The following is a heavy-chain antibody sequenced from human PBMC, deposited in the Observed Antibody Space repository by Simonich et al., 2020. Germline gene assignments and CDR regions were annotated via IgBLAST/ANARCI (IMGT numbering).Heavy chain of an antibody. CDR2: ISGRGGST. D-gene: IGHD1-7*01. CDR3: AKRSGVSITGTFDY. Sequence: EVQLLESGGGLVQPGGSLRLSCAASGFTFSSCAMSWVRQAPGKGMRGVSAISGRGGSTYYADAVKGRFTISRDNSKNTLYLQMNSLRAEDTAVYYCAKRSGVSITGTFDYWGQGTLVTVSS. CDR1: GFTFSSCA. V-gene: IGHV3-23*01. J-gene: IGHJ4*02.